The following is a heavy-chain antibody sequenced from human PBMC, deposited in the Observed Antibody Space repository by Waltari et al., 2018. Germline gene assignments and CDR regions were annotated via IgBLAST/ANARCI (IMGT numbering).Heavy chain of an antibody. J-gene: IGHJ5*02. Sequence: QVQLQQWGAGLLKPSETLSLTCAVYGGSFSGYYWSWIRQPPGKGLEWIGEINHSGSTYYNPSLKSRVTISVDTSKNQFSLKLSSVTAADTAVYYCARWNEGATGWFDPWGQGTLVTVSS. CDR2: INHSGST. V-gene: IGHV4-34*01. D-gene: IGHD1-1*01. CDR3: ARWNEGATGWFDP. CDR1: GGSFSGYY.